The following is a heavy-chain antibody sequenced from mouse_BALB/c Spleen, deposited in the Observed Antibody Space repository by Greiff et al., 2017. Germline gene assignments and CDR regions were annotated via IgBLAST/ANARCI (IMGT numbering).Heavy chain of an antibody. Sequence: EVQLQESGPELVKPGASVKLSCTASGFNIKDTYMHWVKQRPEQGLEWIGRIDPANGNTKYDPKFQGKATITADTSSNTAYLQLSSLTSEDTAVYYCARPIYYGNYPFAYWGQGTLVTVSA. CDR3: ARPIYYGNYPFAY. D-gene: IGHD2-1*01. V-gene: IGHV14-3*02. CDR1: GFNIKDTY. CDR2: IDPANGNT. J-gene: IGHJ3*01.